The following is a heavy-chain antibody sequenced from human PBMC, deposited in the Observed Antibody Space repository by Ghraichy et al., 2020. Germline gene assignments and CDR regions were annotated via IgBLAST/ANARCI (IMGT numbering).Heavy chain of an antibody. CDR2: IDWDDDK. CDR3: ARISSGWFGGPFDY. Sequence: QTLSLTCTFSGFSLSTSGMCVSWIRQPPGKALEWLARIDWDDDKYYSTSLKTRLTISKDTSKNQVVLTMTNMDPVDTATYYCARISSGWFGGPFDYWGQGTLVTVSS. CDR1: GFSLSTSGMC. V-gene: IGHV2-70*11. J-gene: IGHJ4*02. D-gene: IGHD6-19*01.